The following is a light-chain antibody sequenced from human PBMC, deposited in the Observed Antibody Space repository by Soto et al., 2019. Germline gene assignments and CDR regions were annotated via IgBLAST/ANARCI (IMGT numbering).Light chain of an antibody. J-gene: IGLJ1*01. V-gene: IGLV1-40*01. CDR2: ANN. CDR1: GSNIGTGYN. CDR3: QSYDNSLSGYV. Sequence: QSALTQPPSLSGAPGQRVTISCTGVGSNIGTGYNVHWYQHHPGTAPRLLIFANNNRPSGFPDQFSGSKSGTSASLPITGLQAEDEADYYCQSYDNSLSGYVFGTGTKVTVL.